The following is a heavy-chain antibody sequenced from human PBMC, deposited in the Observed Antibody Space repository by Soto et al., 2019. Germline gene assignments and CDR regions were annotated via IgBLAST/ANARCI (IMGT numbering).Heavy chain of an antibody. CDR3: ARSYCGGDCPNNWFDP. D-gene: IGHD2-21*02. CDR2: INPSGGST. CDR1: GYILSSYY. J-gene: IGHJ5*02. V-gene: IGHV1-46*01. Sequence: ASVKVSCKASGYILSSYYMHWVRQAPGQGLEWMRIINPSGGSTTYAQKFQGRVTMTRDTSTSTVYMELSSLTSEDTAFFYCARSYCGGDCPNNWFDPWGQGTPVTVSS.